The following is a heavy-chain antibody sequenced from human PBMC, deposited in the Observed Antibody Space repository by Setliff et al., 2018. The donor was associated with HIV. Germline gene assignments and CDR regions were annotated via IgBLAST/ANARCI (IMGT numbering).Heavy chain of an antibody. J-gene: IGHJ6*03. D-gene: IGHD3-10*01. Sequence: ASVEVSCKASGGPFTSAFNWVRQVPGQGLEWMGGIIPIFGTANYAQNFGGRVTITAGQSTTTSYLQLNSLRFEDTAIYYCASDSPAARFEELEDHYYYFMDVWGKGTTVTVSS. CDR3: ASDSPAARFEELEDHYYYFMDV. CDR1: GGPFTSA. CDR2: IIPIFGTA. V-gene: IGHV1-69*13.